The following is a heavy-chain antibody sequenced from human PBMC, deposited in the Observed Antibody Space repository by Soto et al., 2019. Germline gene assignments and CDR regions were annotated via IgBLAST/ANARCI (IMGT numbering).Heavy chain of an antibody. V-gene: IGHV3-30*03. CDR1: GFTFSHYC. CDR2: ISYDGINK. Sequence: QAGGSLRLSGAASGFTFSHYCIHWVRQAPCKGLEWLAVISYDGINKYYADSVKGRFTISRDNSKNTLYLQMNSLRAEDTAVYYCASVITMIVEKGVPDAFDILGQGTMVTV. D-gene: IGHD3-22*01. J-gene: IGHJ3*02. CDR3: ASVITMIVEKGVPDAFDI.